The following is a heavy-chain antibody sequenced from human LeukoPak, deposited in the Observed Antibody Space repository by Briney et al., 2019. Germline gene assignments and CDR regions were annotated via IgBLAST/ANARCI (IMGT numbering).Heavy chain of an antibody. CDR3: ARSSSTSCCDFDY. Sequence: PGGSLRLSCAASGFSVDDYAMHWVRQAPGKGLEWVSGFRWNSNYIDYADSVKGRFTISRDNAKNTLYLQMNSLRAEDTAVYYCARSSSTSCCDFDYWGQGTLVTVSS. CDR2: FRWNSNYI. CDR1: GFSVDDYA. D-gene: IGHD2-2*01. J-gene: IGHJ4*02. V-gene: IGHV3-9*01.